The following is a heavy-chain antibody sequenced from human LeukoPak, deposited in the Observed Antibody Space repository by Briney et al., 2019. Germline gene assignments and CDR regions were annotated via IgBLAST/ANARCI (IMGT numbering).Heavy chain of an antibody. CDR3: ATDHIAAAALDY. D-gene: IGHD6-13*01. Sequence: GGSLRLSCAASGFTFSSYGMHWVRQAPGKGLEWMGGFDPEDGETIYAQKFQGRVTMTEDTSTDTAYMELSSLRSEDTAVYYCATDHIAAAALDYWGQGTLVTVSS. CDR2: FDPEDGET. J-gene: IGHJ4*02. V-gene: IGHV1-24*01. CDR1: GFTFSSYG.